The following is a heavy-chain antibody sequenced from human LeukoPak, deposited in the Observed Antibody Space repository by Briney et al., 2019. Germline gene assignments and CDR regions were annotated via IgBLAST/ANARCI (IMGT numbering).Heavy chain of an antibody. Sequence: GGSLRLSCAASGFTFSSYAMSWVRQAPGKGLEWVSAISGSGGSTYYADSVKGRFTISRDSSKNTLYLQMNSLRAEDTAVYYCAKRRYEYDSSGLPPDFDYWGQGTLVTVSS. D-gene: IGHD3-22*01. V-gene: IGHV3-23*01. CDR3: AKRRYEYDSSGLPPDFDY. J-gene: IGHJ4*02. CDR2: ISGSGGST. CDR1: GFTFSSYA.